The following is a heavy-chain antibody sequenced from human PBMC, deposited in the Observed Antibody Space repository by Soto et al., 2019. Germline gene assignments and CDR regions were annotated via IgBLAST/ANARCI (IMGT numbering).Heavy chain of an antibody. V-gene: IGHV3-11*01. CDR1: GFTFSDHF. J-gene: IGHJ4*02. Sequence: QVQLVESGGGLVKPGGSLRLSCAASGFTFSDHFMSWIRQAPGQGLEWVSYVSRSGSSIYYADSVKGRFTISRDNAKNSLYLQMNSLRAEDTAVYYCARVPKGVVASDTDYWGQGSLVTVSS. CDR2: VSRSGSSI. CDR3: ARVPKGVVASDTDY. D-gene: IGHD2-15*01.